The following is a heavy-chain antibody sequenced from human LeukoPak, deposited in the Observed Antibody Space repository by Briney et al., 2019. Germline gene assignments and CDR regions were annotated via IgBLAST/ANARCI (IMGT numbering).Heavy chain of an antibody. Sequence: GASVKVSCKASGYMFTDYFMHWVRQAPGQGPEWMGCCNPKSGDKKYAQQFQGRVTMTRDTSINTAYMEMSGLTSDDTAVYYCARAQLLTAPAGTFADNWGQGTLVTVSS. J-gene: IGHJ4*02. D-gene: IGHD6-13*01. CDR2: CNPKSGDK. V-gene: IGHV1-2*02. CDR3: ARAQLLTAPAGTFADN. CDR1: GYMFTDYF.